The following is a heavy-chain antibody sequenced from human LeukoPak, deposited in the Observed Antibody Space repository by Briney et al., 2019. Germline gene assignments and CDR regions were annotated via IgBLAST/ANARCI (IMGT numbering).Heavy chain of an antibody. Sequence: GASVKVSCKASGYTFTGYYMHWVRQAPGQGLEWMGWINPNSGGTNYAQKFQGRVTMTRDTSITTAYMELSSLTSDDTAVYYCAKDRNSYTRGDYWGQGTLVTVSS. V-gene: IGHV1-2*02. D-gene: IGHD3-16*01. CDR3: AKDRNSYTRGDY. J-gene: IGHJ4*02. CDR1: GYTFTGYY. CDR2: INPNSGGT.